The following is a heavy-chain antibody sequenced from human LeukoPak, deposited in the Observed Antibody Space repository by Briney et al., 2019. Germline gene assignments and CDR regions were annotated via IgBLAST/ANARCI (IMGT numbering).Heavy chain of an antibody. CDR3: ARAYSSRSEYFDY. CDR2: IYRSGST. CDR1: GYSISSGYY. V-gene: IGHV4-38-2*01. D-gene: IGHD6-13*01. Sequence: KASETLSLTCAVSGYSISSGYYWGWIRQPPGKGVEWIGRIYRSGSTYYNPSLKSRVTMSVDTSKNHFSLKLGSVTAADTAVYYCARAYSSRSEYFDYWGQGTLITVSS. J-gene: IGHJ4*02.